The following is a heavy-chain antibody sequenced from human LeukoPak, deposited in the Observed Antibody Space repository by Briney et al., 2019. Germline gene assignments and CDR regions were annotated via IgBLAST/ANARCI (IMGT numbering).Heavy chain of an antibody. J-gene: IGHJ5*02. V-gene: IGHV4-4*07. Sequence: SETLSLTCTVSGGSISSYYWSWIRQPAGKGLEWIGRIYTSGSTNYNPSLKSRVTMSVGTSKNQFSLKLSSVTAADTAVYYCARDVSFEQLGNWFDPWGQGTLVTVSS. CDR1: GGSISSYY. CDR2: IYTSGST. D-gene: IGHD6-13*01. CDR3: ARDVSFEQLGNWFDP.